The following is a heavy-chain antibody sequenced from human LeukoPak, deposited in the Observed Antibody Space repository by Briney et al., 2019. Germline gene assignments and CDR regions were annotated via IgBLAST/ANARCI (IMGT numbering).Heavy chain of an antibody. J-gene: IGHJ4*01. CDR2: ISSNGGST. CDR3: ARGGRYYDSRGRTGY. D-gene: IGHD3-22*01. V-gene: IGHV3-64*01. CDR1: GFTFSSYA. Sequence: GGSLRLSCAASGFTFSSYAMHWVRQAPGKGLEYVSAISSNGGSTYYANSVKGRFTISRDNSKNTLYLQMGSLRAEDMAVYYCARGGRYYDSRGRTGYCGHGTLVTVSS.